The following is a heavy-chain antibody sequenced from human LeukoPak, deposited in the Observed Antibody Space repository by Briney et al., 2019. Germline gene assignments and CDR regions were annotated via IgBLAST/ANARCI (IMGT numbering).Heavy chain of an antibody. V-gene: IGHV4-34*01. CDR3: ARGTGIDDAFDI. Sequence: SETLSLTCAVYGGSFSGYYWSWIRQPPGTGLEWIGEINHGGSTNYNPSLKSRDTISVDTSKNQFSLKLSSVTAADTAVYYCARGTGIDDAFDIWGQGTMVTVSS. CDR1: GGSFSGYY. J-gene: IGHJ3*02. D-gene: IGHD1-1*01. CDR2: INHGGST.